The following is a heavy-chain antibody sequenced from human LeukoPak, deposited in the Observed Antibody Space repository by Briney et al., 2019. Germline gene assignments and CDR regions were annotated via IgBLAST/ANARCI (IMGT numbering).Heavy chain of an antibody. V-gene: IGHV3-15*01. D-gene: IGHD3-10*01. J-gene: IGHJ4*02. CDR2: IKSEKNGGTI. CDR1: GFTFSDSW. CDR3: KAWFSGRPE. Sequence: GGSLRLSCAASGFTFSDSWMSWARQAPGKGLEWVGRIKSEKNGGTIDYAAPVKGRFTISRDVSKDTLYLQMNSLKTEDTGVYYCKAWFSGRPEGGQGTLVIVST.